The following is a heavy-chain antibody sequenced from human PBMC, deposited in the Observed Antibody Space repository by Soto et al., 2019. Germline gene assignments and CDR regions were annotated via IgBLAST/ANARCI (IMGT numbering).Heavy chain of an antibody. CDR3: ARGVREYYGSGSYYKRRYFDY. Sequence: PSETLSLTCAVYGGSFSGYYWSWIRQPPGKGLEWIGEINHSGSTNYNPSLKSRVTISVDTSKNQFSLKLSSVTAADTAVYYCARGVREYYGSGSYYKRRYFDYWGQGTLVTVSS. CDR2: INHSGST. CDR1: GGSFSGYY. D-gene: IGHD3-10*01. J-gene: IGHJ4*02. V-gene: IGHV4-34*01.